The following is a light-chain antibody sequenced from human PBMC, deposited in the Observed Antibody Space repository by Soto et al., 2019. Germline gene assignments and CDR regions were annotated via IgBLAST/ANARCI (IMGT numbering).Light chain of an antibody. CDR2: GSS. CDR3: QHYGSSPFT. J-gene: IGKJ3*01. Sequence: EIVLTQSPGTLSLSPGERATLSCWASQSISSNYLAWYQQKPGQPPRLLISGSSIRATGIPKRVSGSASRTNFTLTISSLEPEDFAVSYCQHYGSSPFTFGPGTKGDFK. CDR1: QSISSNY. V-gene: IGKV3-20*01.